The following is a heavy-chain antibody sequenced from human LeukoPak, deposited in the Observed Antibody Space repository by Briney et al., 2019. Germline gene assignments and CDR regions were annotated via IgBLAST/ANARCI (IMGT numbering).Heavy chain of an antibody. CDR3: ARGVYCSGGSCYSGGGAFDI. V-gene: IGHV1-18*01. CDR2: ISAYNGNT. D-gene: IGHD2-15*01. CDR1: GYTFTSYG. J-gene: IGHJ3*02. Sequence: ASVKVSCKASGYTFTSYGISWERQAPGQGLEWMGWISAYNGNTNYAQKLQGRVTMTTDTSTSTAYMELRSLRSDDTAVYYCARGVYCSGGSCYSGGGAFDIWGQGTMVTVSS.